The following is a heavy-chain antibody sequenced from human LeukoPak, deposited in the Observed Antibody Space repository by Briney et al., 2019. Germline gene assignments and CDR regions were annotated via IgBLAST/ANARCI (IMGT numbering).Heavy chain of an antibody. J-gene: IGHJ4*02. CDR1: GFTFSSYA. CDR3: GRAFPPLRTSSAGDL. Sequence: GGSLRLSCAASGFTFSSYAMSWVRQAPGKGLEWISAISGRSSHTYYGDSVKGRFSISRDNAKNLPYLQMNGLGGEDTAVYYCGRAFPPLRTSSAGDLWGQGTLVTVSS. D-gene: IGHD3-16*01. V-gene: IGHV3-21*06. CDR2: ISGRSSHT.